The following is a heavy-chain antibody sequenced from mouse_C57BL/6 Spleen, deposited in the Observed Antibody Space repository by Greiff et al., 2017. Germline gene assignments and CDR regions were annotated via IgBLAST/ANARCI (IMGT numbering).Heavy chain of an antibody. J-gene: IGHJ2*01. V-gene: IGHV1-72*01. CDR2: IEPNSGGT. D-gene: IGHD2-5*01. Sequence: VQLQQPGAELVKPGASVKLSCKASGYTFTSYWMHWVKQRPGRGLEWIGRIEPNSGGTKYNEKFKSKATLTVDNPTSTAYMQISSLTAEDSAVYYCTRDSNYYFGYWGQCTTLTVSS. CDR1: GYTFTSYW. CDR3: TRDSNYYFGY.